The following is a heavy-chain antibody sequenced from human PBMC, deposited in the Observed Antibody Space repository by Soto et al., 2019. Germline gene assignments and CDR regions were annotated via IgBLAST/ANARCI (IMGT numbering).Heavy chain of an antibody. CDR2: ITSSGSTI. CDR1: GFTFSDYY. Sequence: PGGSLRLSCAASGFTFSDYYMNWIRQAPGKGLEWVSYITSSGSTIYYADSVKGRFTISRDNAKNSLYLQMNSLRAEDTAVYYCARAPRGYCSGGSCSSGYYYMDVWGKGTTVTVSS. D-gene: IGHD2-15*01. J-gene: IGHJ6*03. CDR3: ARAPRGYCSGGSCSSGYYYMDV. V-gene: IGHV3-11*01.